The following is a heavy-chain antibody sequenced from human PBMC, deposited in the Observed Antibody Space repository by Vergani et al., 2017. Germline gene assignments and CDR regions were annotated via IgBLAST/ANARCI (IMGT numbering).Heavy chain of an antibody. CDR1: GGSISSGSYY. Sequence: QVPLQESGPGLVKPSQTLSLPCTVSGGSISSGSYYWSWIRQPAGKGMEWIGRIYTSGSTNYNPSLKSRVTISVDTSKNQFSLKLSSVTAADTAVYYCAREPAPLLAAQRYGFDYWGQGTLVTVSS. D-gene: IGHD6-13*01. CDR2: IYTSGST. V-gene: IGHV4-61*02. CDR3: AREPAPLLAAQRYGFDY. J-gene: IGHJ4*02.